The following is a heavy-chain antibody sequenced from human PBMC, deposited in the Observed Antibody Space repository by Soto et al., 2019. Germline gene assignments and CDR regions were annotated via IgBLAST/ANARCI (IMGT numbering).Heavy chain of an antibody. CDR2: INHSGST. V-gene: IGHV4-34*01. J-gene: IGHJ4*02. D-gene: IGHD3-3*01. Sequence: SVTLSLTCAVYGGSFSGYYWSWIRQPPGKGLEWIGEINHSGSTNYNPSLKSRVTISVDTSKNQFSLKLSSVTAADTAVYYCARGYYDFWSGYSTKLYYFDYWGQGTLVTVSS. CDR3: ARGYYDFWSGYSTKLYYFDY. CDR1: GGSFSGYY.